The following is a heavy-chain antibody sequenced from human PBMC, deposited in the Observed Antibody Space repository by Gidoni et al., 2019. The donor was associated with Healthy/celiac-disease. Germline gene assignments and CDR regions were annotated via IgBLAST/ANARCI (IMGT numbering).Heavy chain of an antibody. CDR1: GFTFSSYG. D-gene: IGHD5-18*01. Sequence: QVQLVESGGGVVQPGRSLRLSCAASGFTFSSYGMHWVRQAPGKGLEWVAVIGYDGSNKYYADSVKGRFTISRDNSKNTLYLQMNSLRAEDTAVYYCARGGDTAMAYKYYFDYWGQGTLVTVSS. CDR3: ARGGDTAMAYKYYFDY. V-gene: IGHV3-33*01. J-gene: IGHJ4*02. CDR2: IGYDGSNK.